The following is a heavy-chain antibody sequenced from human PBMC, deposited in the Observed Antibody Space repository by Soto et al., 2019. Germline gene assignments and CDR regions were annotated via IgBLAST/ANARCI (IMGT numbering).Heavy chain of an antibody. V-gene: IGHV1-18*01. CDR2: ITYNGDT. Sequence: GASVKVSCKASGYTFTSYGISWVRQAPGQGLEWMGWITYNGDTNYAQKLQGRVTMTTDTSTSTDYMELRSLRSDDTAVYYCARAVSTNYGIFDYWGQGTLVTVSS. CDR3: ARAVSTNYGIFDY. D-gene: IGHD2-8*01. CDR1: GYTFTSYG. J-gene: IGHJ4*02.